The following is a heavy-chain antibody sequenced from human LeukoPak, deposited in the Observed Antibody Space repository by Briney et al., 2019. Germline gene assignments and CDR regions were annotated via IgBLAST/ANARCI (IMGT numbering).Heavy chain of an antibody. D-gene: IGHD3-10*01. J-gene: IGHJ4*02. V-gene: IGHV1-2*02. CDR2: INPNSGGT. Sequence: ASVKVSCKASGYTFTGYYMHWVRQAPGQGFEWMGWINPNSGGTNYAQKFQGRVTMTRDTSISTAYMELSRLRSDDTAVYYCARELITMVRGVPLRWYYFDYWGQGTLVTVSS. CDR3: ARELITMVRGVPLRWYYFDY. CDR1: GYTFTGYY.